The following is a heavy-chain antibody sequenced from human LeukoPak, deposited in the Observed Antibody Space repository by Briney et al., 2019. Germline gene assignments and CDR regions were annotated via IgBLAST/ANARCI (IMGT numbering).Heavy chain of an antibody. CDR2: IYYSGST. Sequence: PSETLSLTCTVSGGSISSSSYYWGWIRQPPGKGLEWIGSIYYSGSTYYNPSLKSRVTISVDTSKNQFSLKLSSVTAADTAVYYCARLDRSSWYVGFDYWGQGTLVAVST. D-gene: IGHD6-13*01. V-gene: IGHV4-39*01. CDR3: ARLDRSSWYVGFDY. CDR1: GGSISSSSYY. J-gene: IGHJ4*02.